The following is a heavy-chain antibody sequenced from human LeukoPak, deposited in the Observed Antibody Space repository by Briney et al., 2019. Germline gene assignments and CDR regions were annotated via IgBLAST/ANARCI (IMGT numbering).Heavy chain of an antibody. CDR3: ARGIAAAGTRRGYYFDY. J-gene: IGHJ4*02. V-gene: IGHV4-4*02. Sequence: SETLSLTCAVSGGSISSSNWWSWVRQPPGKGLEWIGEIYHSGSTNYNPSLKSRVTISVDKSKNQFSLKLSSVTAADTAVYYCARGIAAAGTRRGYYFDYWGQGTLVTVSS. CDR2: IYHSGST. CDR1: GGSISSSNW. D-gene: IGHD6-13*01.